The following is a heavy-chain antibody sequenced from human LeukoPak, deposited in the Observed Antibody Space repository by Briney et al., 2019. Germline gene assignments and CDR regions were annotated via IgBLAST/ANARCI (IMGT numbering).Heavy chain of an antibody. Sequence: GGSLRLSCAASGFTFSSYGMHWVRQAPGKGLEWVAVIWYDGSNKYYADSVKGRFTISRDNSKNTLYLQMNSLRAEDTAVYYCARDAVVVAATYYFDYWGPGTLVTVSS. CDR1: GFTFSSYG. V-gene: IGHV3-33*01. CDR2: IWYDGSNK. CDR3: ARDAVVVAATYYFDY. D-gene: IGHD2-15*01. J-gene: IGHJ4*02.